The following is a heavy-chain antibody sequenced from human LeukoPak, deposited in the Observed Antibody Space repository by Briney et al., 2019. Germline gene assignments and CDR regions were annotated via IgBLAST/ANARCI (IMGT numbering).Heavy chain of an antibody. V-gene: IGHV3-33*01. Sequence: PGGSLRLSCAASGFTFSSYGMHWVRQAPGKGLEWVAVIWYDGSNKYYADSVKGRFTISRDNSKNTLYLQMNSLRAEDTAVHYCARDHYYDSSGYDYWGQGTLVTVSS. CDR3: ARDHYYDSSGYDY. CDR2: IWYDGSNK. CDR1: GFTFSSYG. J-gene: IGHJ4*02. D-gene: IGHD3-22*01.